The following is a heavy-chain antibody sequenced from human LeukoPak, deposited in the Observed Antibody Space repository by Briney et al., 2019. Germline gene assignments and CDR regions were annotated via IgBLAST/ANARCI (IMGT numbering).Heavy chain of an antibody. CDR3: ARDSQLWADAFDI. Sequence: ASVKVSCKASAYSFIAYYIQWVRQAPGQGLEWMGWISAYNGNTNYAQKLQGRVTMTTDTSTSTAYMELRSLRSDDTAVYYCARDSQLWADAFDIWGQGTMVTVSS. CDR2: ISAYNGNT. V-gene: IGHV1-18*01. J-gene: IGHJ3*02. CDR1: AYSFIAYY. D-gene: IGHD6-13*01.